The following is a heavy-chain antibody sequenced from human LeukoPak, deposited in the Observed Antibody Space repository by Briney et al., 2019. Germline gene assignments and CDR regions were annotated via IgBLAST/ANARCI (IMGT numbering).Heavy chain of an antibody. CDR2: IYTSGST. V-gene: IGHV4-4*07. Sequence: SETLSLTCTVSGGSISSYYWSWIRQPAGKGLEWIGRIYTSGSTNYNPSLKSRVTMSVDTSKNQFSLKLSSVTAADTAVYYCARINTVFGVAAKYNWFDPWGQGTLVTVSS. CDR3: ARINTVFGVAAKYNWFDP. D-gene: IGHD3-3*01. J-gene: IGHJ5*02. CDR1: GGSISSYY.